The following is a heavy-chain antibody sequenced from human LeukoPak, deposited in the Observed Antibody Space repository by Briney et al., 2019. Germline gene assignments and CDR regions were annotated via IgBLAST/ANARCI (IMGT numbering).Heavy chain of an antibody. CDR2: ISGSGGST. CDR1: GFTFSSYA. D-gene: IGHD2-2*02. J-gene: IGHJ5*02. CDR3: AKYSVVVVPAAIKYNWFDP. Sequence: PGGSLRLSCAASGFTFSSYAMSWVRQAPGRGLEWVSAISGSGGSTYYADSVKGRFTISRDNSKNTLYLQMNSLRAEDTAVYYCAKYSVVVVPAAIKYNWFDPWGQGTLVTVSS. V-gene: IGHV3-23*01.